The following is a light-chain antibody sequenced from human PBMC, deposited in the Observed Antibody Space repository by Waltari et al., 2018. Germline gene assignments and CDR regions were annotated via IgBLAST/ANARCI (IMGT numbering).Light chain of an antibody. Sequence: IQMTQSPSSLSASVGHRVTITCPAIQSISSSLNLYQQIPGKAPKLLIYVASTLQSGVPSRFSGSGSGTDFSLTITSLQPEDFATYYCQQSYTTAYTFGQGTKLEIK. CDR1: QSISSS. J-gene: IGKJ2*01. CDR2: VAS. V-gene: IGKV1-39*01. CDR3: QQSYTTAYT.